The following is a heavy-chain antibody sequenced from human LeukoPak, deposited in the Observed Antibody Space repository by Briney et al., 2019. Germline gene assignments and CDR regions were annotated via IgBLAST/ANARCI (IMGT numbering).Heavy chain of an antibody. J-gene: IGHJ4*02. CDR3: ARGDGFHHFDY. V-gene: IGHV3-48*02. CDR2: ISFTNTII. CDR1: GFTFSSYW. Sequence: PGGSLRLSCADSGFTFSSYWMHWVRQAPGKGLEWVSHISFTNTIIYFADSVKGRFTISRDNAQNSLYLHMSSLRDEDTAVYYCARGDGFHHFDYWGQGALVTVSS. D-gene: IGHD5-24*01.